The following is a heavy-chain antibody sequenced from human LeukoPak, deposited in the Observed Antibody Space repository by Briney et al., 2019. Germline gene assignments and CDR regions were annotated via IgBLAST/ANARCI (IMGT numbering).Heavy chain of an antibody. J-gene: IGHJ5*02. Sequence: SETLSLTCAVYGGSFSGYYWSWIRQPAGKGLEWIGRVYSSGSTDYNPSLKSRLSISVDTSKIQFSLRLSSVTVADTAVYYCARTPLRGATFFTSYPNWFDTWGQGTPVTVSS. CDR2: VYSSGST. CDR3: ARTPLRGATFFTSYPNWFDT. V-gene: IGHV4-59*10. CDR1: GGSFSGYY. D-gene: IGHD3-10*01.